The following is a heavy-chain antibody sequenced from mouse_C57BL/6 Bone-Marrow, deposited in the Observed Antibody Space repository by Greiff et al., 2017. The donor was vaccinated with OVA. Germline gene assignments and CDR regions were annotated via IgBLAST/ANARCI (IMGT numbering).Heavy chain of an antibody. V-gene: IGHV14-4*01. CDR2: IDPENGDT. J-gene: IGHJ2*01. CDR3: TTEDYYGSED. D-gene: IGHD1-1*01. Sequence: VQLQQSGAELVRPGASVKLSCTASGFNIKDDYMHWVKQRPEQGLEWIGWIDPENGDTEYASKFQGQATITADTSSNTAYLQLSSLTSEDTAVYYCTTEDYYGSEDWGQGTTLTVSS. CDR1: GFNIKDDY.